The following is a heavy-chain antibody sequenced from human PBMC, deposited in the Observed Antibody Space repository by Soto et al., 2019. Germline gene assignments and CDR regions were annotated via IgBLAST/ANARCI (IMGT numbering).Heavy chain of an antibody. J-gene: IGHJ6*02. CDR2: IYYSGST. CDR3: ARDEVGLAAAGYYYYYGMDV. D-gene: IGHD6-13*01. CDR1: GGSISSYY. Sequence: SETLSLTCTVSGGSISSYYWSWIRQPPGKGLEWIGYIYYSGSTNYNPSLKSRVTISVDTSKNQFSLKLSSVTAADTAVYYCARDEVGLAAAGYYYYYGMDVWGQGTTVTVSS. V-gene: IGHV4-59*01.